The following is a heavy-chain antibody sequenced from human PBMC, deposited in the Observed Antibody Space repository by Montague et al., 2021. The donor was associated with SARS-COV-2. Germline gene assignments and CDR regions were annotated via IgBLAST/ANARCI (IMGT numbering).Heavy chain of an antibody. D-gene: IGHD2-15*01. CDR3: ARIPHASWYWCFDS. V-gene: IGHV3-7*01. Sequence: SLRLSCSASGFIFSKYWMSWVRQAPGKGLEWVANIKDDASEKYYVASVKGRFTISRDNAQNSLYLQLNSLRAEDTAVYYCARIPHASWYWCFDSWGQGTLVTVSS. J-gene: IGHJ4*02. CDR1: GFIFSKYW. CDR2: IKDDASEK.